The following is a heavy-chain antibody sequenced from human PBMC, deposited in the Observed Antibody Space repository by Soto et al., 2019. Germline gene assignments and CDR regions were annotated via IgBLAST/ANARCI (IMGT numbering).Heavy chain of an antibody. J-gene: IGHJ4*02. CDR1: GFTLAKYT. CDR2: SYSTGGT. Sequence: LESGGDVVQPGGSLRLSCAASGFTLAKYTMGWVRQAPGKGLEWVAESYSTGGTEYADSVKGRFSISRDNSKNMLFLQMTSLRVEDTALYYCARDREPDGIWTFDSWGQGTLVTVSS. D-gene: IGHD3-9*01. V-gene: IGHV3-23*01. CDR3: ARDREPDGIWTFDS.